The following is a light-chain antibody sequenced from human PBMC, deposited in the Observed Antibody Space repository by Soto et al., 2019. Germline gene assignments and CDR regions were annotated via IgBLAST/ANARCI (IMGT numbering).Light chain of an antibody. CDR2: GAS. Sequence: EIVLTQSPGTLSLSPGERATLSCRASQSVSSSYLAWYQQKPGQAPRLLIYGASSRATGIPDRFSGSGSGTDFTLTISRLEPEDFAVYYCQQYGSSPTLGGGTKVDIK. J-gene: IGKJ4*01. CDR1: QSVSSSY. V-gene: IGKV3-20*01. CDR3: QQYGSSPT.